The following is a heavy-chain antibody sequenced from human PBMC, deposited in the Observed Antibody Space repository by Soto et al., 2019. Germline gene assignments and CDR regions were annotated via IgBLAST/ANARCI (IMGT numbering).Heavy chain of an antibody. V-gene: IGHV3-23*01. Sequence: GGSLRLSCAASGFTFSSYAMSWVRQAPGKGLEWVSAISGSGGSTYYADSVKGRFTISRDNSKNTLYLQMNSLRAEDTAVYYCAKVRVATIFFLGQGDIMDYWGQGTLVTVSS. CDR3: AKVRVATIFFLGQGDIMDY. CDR2: ISGSGGST. D-gene: IGHD5-12*01. J-gene: IGHJ4*02. CDR1: GFTFSSYA.